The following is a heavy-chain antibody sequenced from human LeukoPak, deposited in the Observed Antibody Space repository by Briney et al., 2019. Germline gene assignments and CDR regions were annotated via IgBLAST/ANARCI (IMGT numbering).Heavy chain of an antibody. Sequence: SQTLSLTCTVSGGSISSGSYYWSWIRQPPGKGLEWIGYIHYSGSTNYNPSLKSRVTVSVDTSKNQFSLKLSSVTAADTAVYYCARNLKGSSSSLDYWGQGTLVTVSS. D-gene: IGHD6-6*01. V-gene: IGHV4-61*01. CDR2: IHYSGST. CDR3: ARNLKGSSSSLDY. J-gene: IGHJ4*02. CDR1: GGSISSGSYY.